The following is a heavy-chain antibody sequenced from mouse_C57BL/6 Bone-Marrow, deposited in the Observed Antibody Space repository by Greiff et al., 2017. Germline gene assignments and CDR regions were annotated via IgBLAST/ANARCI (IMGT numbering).Heavy chain of an antibody. D-gene: IGHD1-1*01. V-gene: IGHV5-9-1*02. CDR3: TRVYYYPFDY. J-gene: IGHJ2*01. CDR1: GFTFSSYA. Sequence: EVKLVESGEGLVKPGGSLKLSCAASGFTFSSYAMSWVRQTPEKRLEWVAYISSGGDYIYYADTVKGRFTISRDNARNTLYRQMSSLKSEDTAMYYCTRVYYYPFDYWGQGTTLTVSS. CDR2: ISSGGDYI.